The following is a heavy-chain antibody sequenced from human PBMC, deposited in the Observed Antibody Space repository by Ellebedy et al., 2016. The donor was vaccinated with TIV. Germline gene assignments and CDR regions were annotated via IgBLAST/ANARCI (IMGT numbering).Heavy chain of an antibody. Sequence: ASVKVSXKASGYTFTSYGISWVRQAPGQGLEWMGWISAYNGNTNYAQKLQGRVTMTTDTSTSTAYMELRSLRSDDTAVYYCARVGRIAARQEFDYWGQGTLVTVSS. CDR2: ISAYNGNT. CDR1: GYTFTSYG. CDR3: ARVGRIAARQEFDY. V-gene: IGHV1-18*01. D-gene: IGHD6-6*01. J-gene: IGHJ4*02.